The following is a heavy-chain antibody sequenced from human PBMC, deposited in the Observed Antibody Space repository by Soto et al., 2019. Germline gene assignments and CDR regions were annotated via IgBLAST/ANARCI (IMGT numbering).Heavy chain of an antibody. CDR1: GGTFGTYT. D-gene: IGHD5-18*01. J-gene: IGHJ4*02. V-gene: IGHV1-69*02. Sequence: QVKLVQSGAEVKKPGSSVKVSCKASGGTFGTYTISWVRQAPGQGLEWMGRIIPYLDITDYAQKFQGRFTIAADKSTTTAYMELNSLRSEDPAVYFCARDTTYWGQGTLVTVSS. CDR2: IIPYLDIT. CDR3: ARDTTY.